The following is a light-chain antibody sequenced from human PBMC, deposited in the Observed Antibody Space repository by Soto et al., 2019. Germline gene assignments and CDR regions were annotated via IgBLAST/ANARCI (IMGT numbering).Light chain of an antibody. V-gene: IGKV3-20*01. Sequence: EIVLTQSPGTLSLSPGERATLSCRASQSVSSYLAWYQQKPGQAPRLLIYGASSRATGIPDRFSGSGSGTDFTLTISRLEPEDFAVYYCQQYGSSRSTFGQGTKVEIK. CDR2: GAS. J-gene: IGKJ1*01. CDR1: QSVSSY. CDR3: QQYGSSRST.